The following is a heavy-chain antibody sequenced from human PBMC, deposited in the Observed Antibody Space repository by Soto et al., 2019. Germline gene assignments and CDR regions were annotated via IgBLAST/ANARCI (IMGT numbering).Heavy chain of an antibody. CDR2: IYYSGST. D-gene: IGHD1-26*01. J-gene: IGHJ4*02. CDR1: GGSISSGGYY. Sequence: PSETLSLTCTVSGGSISSGGYYWSWIRQHPGKGLEWIGYIYYSGSTYYNPSLKSRVTISVDTSKNQFSLKLSSVTAADTAVYYCARASDQYSGRKIDYWGQGTLVTVSS. V-gene: IGHV4-31*03. CDR3: ARASDQYSGRKIDY.